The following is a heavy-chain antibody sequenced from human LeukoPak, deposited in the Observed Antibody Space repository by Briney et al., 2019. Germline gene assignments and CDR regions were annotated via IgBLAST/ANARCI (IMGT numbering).Heavy chain of an antibody. CDR2: ISSSSSYI. CDR3: ARDIEAIAAAPGGY. D-gene: IGHD6-13*01. J-gene: IGHJ4*02. Sequence: GVSLRLSCAASGFTFSSYSMNWVRQAPGKGLEWASSISSSSSYIYYADSVKGRFTISRDNAKNSLYLQMNSLRAEDTAVYYCARDIEAIAAAPGGYWGQGTLVTVSS. V-gene: IGHV3-21*01. CDR1: GFTFSSYS.